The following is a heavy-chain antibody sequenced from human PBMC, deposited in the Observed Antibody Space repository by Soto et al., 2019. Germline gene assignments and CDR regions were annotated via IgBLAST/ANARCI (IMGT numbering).Heavy chain of an antibody. CDR2: IYYSGST. CDR3: AGEGRYSRHNWFDP. CDR1: GGSISSGDYY. V-gene: IGHV4-30-4*01. D-gene: IGHD1-26*01. Sequence: QVQLQESGPGLVKPSQTLSLTSTVSGGSISSGDYYWSWSRQPPGKGREWIGYIYYSGSTYYNPSRKSRVTIAVDPSKPQSSKKLSSVAAADTAVYCCAGEGRYSRHNWFDPWGQGTLVTGSS. J-gene: IGHJ5*02.